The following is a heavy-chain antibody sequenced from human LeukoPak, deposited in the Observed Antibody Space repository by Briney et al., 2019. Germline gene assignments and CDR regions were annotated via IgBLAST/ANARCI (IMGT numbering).Heavy chain of an antibody. Sequence: GGSLRLSCAASGFTFSSYSMNWVRQAPGKGLEWVSSISSISYIYYADSVKGRFTISRDTAKNSLYLQMNSLRAEDTAVYYCARDQYGGYALDYWGQGTLVTVSS. J-gene: IGHJ4*02. CDR1: GFTFSSYS. CDR3: ARDQYGGYALDY. CDR2: ISSISYI. V-gene: IGHV3-21*01. D-gene: IGHD4-17*01.